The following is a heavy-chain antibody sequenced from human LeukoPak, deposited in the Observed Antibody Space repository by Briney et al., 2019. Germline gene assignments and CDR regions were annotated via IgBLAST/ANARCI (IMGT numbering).Heavy chain of an antibody. J-gene: IGHJ4*02. V-gene: IGHV3-23*01. CDR3: ARERRRDGYNYKDY. CDR2: ITGGGDGA. D-gene: IGHD5-24*01. CDR1: GFTFSAYA. Sequence: GGSLRLSCAASGFTFSAYAVTWVRQAPGKGLEWVSSITGGGDGADYAGSVKGRFTVSRDSSKNTLYLQLNSLRPEDTGLYYCARERRRDGYNYKDYWGQGTQVSVSS.